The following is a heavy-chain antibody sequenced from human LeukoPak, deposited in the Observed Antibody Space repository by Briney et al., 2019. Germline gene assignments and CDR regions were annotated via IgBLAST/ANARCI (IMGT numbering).Heavy chain of an antibody. V-gene: IGHV4-38-2*02. CDR2: IYHSGST. CDR3: ARLGRRGLYGSGSKRPYYFDY. J-gene: IGHJ4*02. CDR1: GYSISSGYY. Sequence: PSETLSLTCTVSGYSISSGYYWGWIRQPPGKGLEWIGSIYHSGSTYYNPSLKSRVTISVDTSKNQFSLKLSSVTAADTAVYYCARLGRRGLYGSGSKRPYYFDYWGQGTLVTVSS. D-gene: IGHD3-10*01.